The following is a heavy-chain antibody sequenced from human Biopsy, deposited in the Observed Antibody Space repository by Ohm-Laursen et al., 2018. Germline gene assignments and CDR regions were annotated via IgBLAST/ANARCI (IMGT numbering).Heavy chain of an antibody. CDR1: GDSIKNDA. D-gene: IGHD5/OR15-5a*01. CDR2: MLHSGHS. CDR3: ARHFESTAIFDY. Sequence: GTLSLTCSVSGDSIKNDAWSWIRQFPGKGLEWLGYMLHSGHSDYNPSLEGRLTFSIDASKNQFSLNLSSVTAADTAIYYCARHFESTAIFDYWGQGALITVS. V-gene: IGHV4-59*08. J-gene: IGHJ4*02.